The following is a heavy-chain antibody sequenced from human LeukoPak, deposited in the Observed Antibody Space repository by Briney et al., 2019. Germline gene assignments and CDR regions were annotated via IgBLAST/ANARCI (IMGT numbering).Heavy chain of an antibody. D-gene: IGHD6-19*01. CDR2: IKEDGSEK. CDR3: ARGSGWFFY. CDR1: GFTFSSHS. J-gene: IGHJ4*02. Sequence: GGSLRLSCTASGFTFSSHSMSWVRQAPGKGLEWVANIKEDGSEKYYVDSVKGRFTISRDDAKNSLYLQMNSLRAEDTAVYYCARGSGWFFYGGQGTLVTVSS. V-gene: IGHV3-7*01.